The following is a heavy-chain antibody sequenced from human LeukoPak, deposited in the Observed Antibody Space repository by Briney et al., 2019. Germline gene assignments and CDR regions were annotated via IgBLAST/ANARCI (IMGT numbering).Heavy chain of an antibody. CDR2: ISGSGGST. CDR3: AKDGADYGDYLYYYYGMDV. V-gene: IGHV3-23*01. J-gene: IGHJ6*02. CDR1: GFTFSSYA. D-gene: IGHD4-17*01. Sequence: GESLRLACAASGFTFSSYAMSWVRQAPGKGLEWVSAISGSGGSTYYADSVKGRFTISRDNSKNTLYLQMNGLRAEDTAVYYCAKDGADYGDYLYYYYGMDVWGQGTTVTVSS.